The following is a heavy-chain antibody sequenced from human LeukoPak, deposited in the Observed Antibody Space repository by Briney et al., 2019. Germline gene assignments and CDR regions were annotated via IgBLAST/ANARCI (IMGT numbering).Heavy chain of an antibody. D-gene: IGHD4-17*01. Sequence: TLPLTCTVSGGSISSGGYYWSWIRQHPGKGLEFIGYIFYSGTTYYNPSLKSRVSISLDTSLNQFSLKVISVTAADTAVYYCARYGAPFDSWGQGTLVTVSS. CDR2: IFYSGTT. CDR3: ARYGAPFDS. V-gene: IGHV4-31*03. CDR1: GGSISSGGYY. J-gene: IGHJ5*01.